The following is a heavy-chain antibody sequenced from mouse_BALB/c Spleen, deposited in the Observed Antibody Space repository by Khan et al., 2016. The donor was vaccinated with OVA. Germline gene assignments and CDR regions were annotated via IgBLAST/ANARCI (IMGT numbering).Heavy chain of an antibody. CDR2: INPSSGYT. Sequence: LKQSGAELARPGASVKMSCKASGYTFTNYTIHWVKQRPGQGLEWIGYINPSSGYTNYNQNYNDKATLTTDRSSSTAYMQLSRLTSNDSAVYYCVRIPIPPYHFDYWGQGTTLTVSS. J-gene: IGHJ2*01. V-gene: IGHV1-4*01. CDR3: VRIPIPPYHFDY. CDR1: GYTFTNYT.